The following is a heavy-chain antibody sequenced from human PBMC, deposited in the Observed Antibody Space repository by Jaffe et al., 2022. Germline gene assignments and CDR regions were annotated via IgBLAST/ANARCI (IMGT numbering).Heavy chain of an antibody. V-gene: IGHV1-2*02. D-gene: IGHD6-13*01. J-gene: IGHJ5*02. CDR1: GYTFTGYY. CDR2: INPNSGGT. Sequence: QVQLVQSGAEVKKPGASVKVSCKASGYTFTGYYMHWVRQAPGQGLEWMGWINPNSGGTNYAQKFQGRVTMTRDTSISTAYMELSRLRSDDTAVYYCARDRLGIAAAGNAENWFDPWGQGTLVTVSS. CDR3: ARDRLGIAAAGNAENWFDP.